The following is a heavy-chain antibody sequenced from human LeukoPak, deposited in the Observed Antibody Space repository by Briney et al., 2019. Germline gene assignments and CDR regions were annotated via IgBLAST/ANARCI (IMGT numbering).Heavy chain of an antibody. CDR1: GYSFTRYY. J-gene: IGHJ4*02. CDR2: ISPNSDGT. V-gene: IGHV1-2*06. Sequence: ASVKVYCKVSGYSFTRYYMQWVRQAPGQGHECMGLISPNSDGTNYAQKFQGSVTMTRDTPIRTAYMELSRGNSDDTAMYYCAGKWKAILCAGIGHWGQGTLVTVSS. D-gene: IGHD3-10*02. CDR3: AGKWKAILCAGIGH.